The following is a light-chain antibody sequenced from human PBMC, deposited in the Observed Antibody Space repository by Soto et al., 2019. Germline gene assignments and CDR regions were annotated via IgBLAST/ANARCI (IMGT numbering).Light chain of an antibody. Sequence: DIQMTQSPSTLSASVGDRVTITCRASQSTSSWLAWYQQKPGKAPKVLIYDVSSLESGVPSRFSGSGSGTEFTLTINSLQPDDFATYHCQQYNTYSGTFGQGTKVEIK. V-gene: IGKV1-5*01. J-gene: IGKJ1*01. CDR1: QSTSSW. CDR2: DVS. CDR3: QQYNTYSGT.